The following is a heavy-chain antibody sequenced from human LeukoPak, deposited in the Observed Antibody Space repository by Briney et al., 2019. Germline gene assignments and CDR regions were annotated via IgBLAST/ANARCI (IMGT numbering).Heavy chain of an antibody. V-gene: IGHV3-30*04. CDR1: GFTFSSYA. CDR3: ARLFRVVVPAANTHFDY. Sequence: GGSLRLSCAASGFTFSSYAMHWVRQAAGKGLEWVAVISYDGSNKYYADSVKGRFTISRDNSKNTLYLQMNSLRAEDTAVYYCARLFRVVVPAANTHFDYWGQGTLVTVSP. CDR2: ISYDGSNK. D-gene: IGHD2-2*01. J-gene: IGHJ4*02.